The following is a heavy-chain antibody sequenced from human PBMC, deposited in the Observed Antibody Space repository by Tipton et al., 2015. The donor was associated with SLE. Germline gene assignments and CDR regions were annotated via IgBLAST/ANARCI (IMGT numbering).Heavy chain of an antibody. CDR2: IYYSGST. V-gene: IGHV4-59*01. D-gene: IGHD3-22*01. CDR1: GGSINNYY. CDR3: ARTHYYDHTGYSLLDY. J-gene: IGHJ4*02. Sequence: PGLVKPSETLSLTCAVSGGSINNYYWSWIRQPPGKGLEWIGYIYYSGSTNYNPSLRSRVTMSVDTSKNQFSLKLSSVTAADTAVYYCARTHYYDHTGYSLLDYWGQGTLVTVSS.